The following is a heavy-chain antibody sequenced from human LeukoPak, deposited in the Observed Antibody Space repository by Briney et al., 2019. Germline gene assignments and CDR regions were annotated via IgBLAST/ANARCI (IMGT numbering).Heavy chain of an antibody. Sequence: ASVKVSCKASGYTFTSYYMHWVRQAPGQGLEWMGIINPSGGSISYAQRFQGRVTMTRDTSTSTVYMELSSLRSEDTAVYYCARDLKIAVAGPQGWFDPWGQGTLVTVSS. CDR3: ARDLKIAVAGPQGWFDP. J-gene: IGHJ5*02. CDR1: GYTFTSYY. CDR2: INPSGGSI. D-gene: IGHD6-19*01. V-gene: IGHV1-46*01.